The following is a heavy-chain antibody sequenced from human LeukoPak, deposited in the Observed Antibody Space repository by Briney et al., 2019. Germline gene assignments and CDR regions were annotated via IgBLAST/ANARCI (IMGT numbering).Heavy chain of an antibody. Sequence: SETLSLTCAVYGGSFSGYYWSWVRQPPGKGLEWVGEINHSGSTNYTPSLKSRVTISVDTSKTQFSLKLSSVTAADTAAYYCARRMYYYDSSGEFDIWGQGTMVTVSS. D-gene: IGHD3-22*01. CDR3: ARRMYYYDSSGEFDI. V-gene: IGHV4-34*01. J-gene: IGHJ3*02. CDR2: INHSGST. CDR1: GGSFSGYY.